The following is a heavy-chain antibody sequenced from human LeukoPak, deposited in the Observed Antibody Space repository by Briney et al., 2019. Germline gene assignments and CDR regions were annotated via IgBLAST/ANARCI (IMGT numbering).Heavy chain of an antibody. D-gene: IGHD6-13*01. Sequence: ASVKVSCKASGYTFTSYAMHWVRQAPGQRLEWMGWINPNSGGTNYAQKFQGRVTMTRDTSISTAYMELSRLRSDDTAVYYCARAGSSSWYDYWGQGTLVTVSS. CDR3: ARAGSSSWYDY. CDR1: GYTFTSYA. V-gene: IGHV1-2*02. J-gene: IGHJ4*02. CDR2: INPNSGGT.